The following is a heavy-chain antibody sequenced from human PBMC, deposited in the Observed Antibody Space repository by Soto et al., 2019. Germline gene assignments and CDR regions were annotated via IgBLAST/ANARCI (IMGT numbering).Heavy chain of an antibody. D-gene: IGHD1-26*01. Sequence: EVQLVESGGGLVQPGGSLRLSCAASGFTFSSYSINLVRQAPGQGLEWVPYISSSSSTIYYAASVKGRFTISRDNAKNSLYLKMNSLRDEDTAGYYCAREGGSLHWFDPWGQGTLVTVSS. CDR1: GFTFSSYS. J-gene: IGHJ5*02. CDR2: ISSSSSTI. CDR3: AREGGSLHWFDP. V-gene: IGHV3-48*02.